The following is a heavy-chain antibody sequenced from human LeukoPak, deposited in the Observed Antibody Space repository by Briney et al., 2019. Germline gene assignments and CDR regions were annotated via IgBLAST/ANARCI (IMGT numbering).Heavy chain of an antibody. J-gene: IGHJ3*02. CDR3: ARDSRITGGTGASDM. CDR1: GFTLSSYW. CDR2: IKKEGSEK. D-gene: IGHD1-14*01. Sequence: GGSLRLSCAPSGFTLSSYWMSWVRQAPGKGLEWVANIKKEGSEKNFVDSVKGRFTISRDNAKNSLYLQMNSLRAEDTAVYFCARDSRITGGTGASDMWGQGTMVTVSS. V-gene: IGHV3-7*05.